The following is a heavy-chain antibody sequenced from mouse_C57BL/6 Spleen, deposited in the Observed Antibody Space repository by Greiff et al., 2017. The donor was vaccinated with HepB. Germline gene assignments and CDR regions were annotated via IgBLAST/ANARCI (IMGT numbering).Heavy chain of an antibody. D-gene: IGHD2-3*01. CDR3: AYDGYSWYFDV. V-gene: IGHV1-4*01. CDR2: INPSSGYT. CDR1: GYTFTSYT. J-gene: IGHJ1*03. Sequence: QVQLKESGAELARPGASVKMSCKASGYTFTSYTMHWVKQRPGQGLEWIGYINPSSGYTKYNQKFKDKATLTADKSSSTAYMQLSSLTSEDSAVYYCAYDGYSWYFDVWGTGTTVTVSS.